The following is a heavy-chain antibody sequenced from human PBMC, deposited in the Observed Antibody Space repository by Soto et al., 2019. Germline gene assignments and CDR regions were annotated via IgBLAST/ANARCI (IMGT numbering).Heavy chain of an antibody. Sequence: QVQLQESGPGLVKPSQTLSLTCTVSGGSISSGGHYWSWIRQHPGKALEWIGYIYYSGSTYYNPSLKSRVTISVDTSKNQFSLKLSSVTAADTAVYYCARWGYYYDSSGYYAFDYWGQGTLVTVSS. D-gene: IGHD3-22*01. J-gene: IGHJ4*02. CDR1: GGSISSGGHY. V-gene: IGHV4-31*03. CDR2: IYYSGST. CDR3: ARWGYYYDSSGYYAFDY.